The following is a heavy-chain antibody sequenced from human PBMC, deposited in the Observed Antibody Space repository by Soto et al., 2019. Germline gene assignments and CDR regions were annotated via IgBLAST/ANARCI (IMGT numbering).Heavy chain of an antibody. V-gene: IGHV4-59*02. J-gene: IGHJ4*02. CDR1: DGSVTGYC. CDR3: ARAPDYSKVGY. Sequence: QVQLQESGPGLVKPSETLPLTCSVSDGSVTGYCWSWIRQPPGKGLEWIGCIDYNGIAHYNPSLTSRVTMSLDTSNKHFSLNLSSVTTTDTAVYYCARAPDYSKVGYWGQGTLVTVSS. CDR2: IDYNGIA. D-gene: IGHD4-4*01.